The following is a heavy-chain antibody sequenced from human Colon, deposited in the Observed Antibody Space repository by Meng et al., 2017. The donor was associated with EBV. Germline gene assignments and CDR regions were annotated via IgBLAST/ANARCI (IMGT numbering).Heavy chain of an antibody. V-gene: IGHV4-31*03. J-gene: IGHJ4*02. CDR3: ARVSSGWDYFDY. CDR1: GGSVSSGGYY. D-gene: IGHD6-19*01. Sequence: QVKFTETGPGLVKPSQTLSLTCTVSGGSVSSGGYYWTWIRQHPGKGLEWFGHIYYSGSTFYNPSLKRRVIISIDTSKNQFSLNLRSVTAADTAVYYCARVSSGWDYFDYWGQGTLVTGSS. CDR2: IYYSGST.